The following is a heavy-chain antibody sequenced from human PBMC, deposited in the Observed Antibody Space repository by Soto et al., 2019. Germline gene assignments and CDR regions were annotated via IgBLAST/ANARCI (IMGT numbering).Heavy chain of an antibody. CDR1: GFTSSSDG. CDR3: VKSPRSVYEAPWDF. D-gene: IGHD5-12*01. V-gene: IGHV3-23*01. CDR2: ISGRGGET. Sequence: GGSLRLSCAATGFTSSSDGMNWVRQTPGKGLEWVSSISGRGGETYYADSVKGRFTISRDNSKNMLYLQVNSLRADDTAVYYCVKSPRSVYEAPWDFWGQGTQVTVSS. J-gene: IGHJ4*02.